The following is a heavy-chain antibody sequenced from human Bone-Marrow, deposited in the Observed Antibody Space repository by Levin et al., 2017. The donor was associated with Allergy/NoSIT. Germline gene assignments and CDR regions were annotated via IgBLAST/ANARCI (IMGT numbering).Heavy chain of an antibody. CDR2: INQDGSEA. Sequence: AASVKVSCLASGFTFSGYWMSWVRQTPGKGLEWVANINQDGSEAYFVDSVKGRFTLSRDNAKKSLYLQMNSLRVEDTAIYYCARSSGSQYAADAFDFWGQGTMVAVSS. D-gene: IGHD3-22*01. J-gene: IGHJ3*01. V-gene: IGHV3-7*05. CDR3: ARSSGSQYAADAFDF. CDR1: GFTFSGYW.